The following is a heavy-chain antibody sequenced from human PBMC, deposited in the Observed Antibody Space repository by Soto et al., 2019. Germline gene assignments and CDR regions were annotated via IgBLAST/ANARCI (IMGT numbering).Heavy chain of an antibody. CDR3: AKTLGDYDY. V-gene: IGHV3-30*18. CDR1: GFTFSSYG. D-gene: IGHD4-17*01. J-gene: IGHJ4*02. Sequence: QVQLVESGGGVVQPGRSLRLSCAASGFTFSSYGMHGVRQAPGKGLEWVAVISCDGSNIYYADSVKSRFTISRDNSKNTLYLKMNSLRAEDTAVYYCAKTLGDYDYWGQGTLVTVSS. CDR2: ISCDGSNI.